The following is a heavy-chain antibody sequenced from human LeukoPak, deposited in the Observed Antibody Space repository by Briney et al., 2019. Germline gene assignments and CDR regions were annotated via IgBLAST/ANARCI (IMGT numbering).Heavy chain of an antibody. D-gene: IGHD3-22*01. CDR3: ARPVYYDSSGYGPGY. V-gene: IGHV1-18*01. J-gene: IGHJ4*02. CDR1: GYTFTSYG. CDR2: ISAYNGNT. Sequence: ASVKVSCKASGYTFTSYGISWVRQAPGQGLEWMGWISAYNGNTNYAQKLQGRVTMTRDMSTSTVYMELSSLRSEDTAVYYCARPVYYDSSGYGPGYWGQGTLVTVSS.